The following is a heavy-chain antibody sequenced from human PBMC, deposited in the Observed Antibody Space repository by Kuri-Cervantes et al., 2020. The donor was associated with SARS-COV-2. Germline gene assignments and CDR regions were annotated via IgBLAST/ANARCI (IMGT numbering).Heavy chain of an antibody. Sequence: ASVKVSCKVSGYTLTELSMHWVRQAPGKGLEWMGGFDPEDGETIYAQKFQGRVTITRNTSISTAYMELSSLRSEDTAVYYCARGFRALRKEYYDFWSGYYSYFDYWGQGTLVTVSS. V-gene: IGHV1-24*01. CDR3: ARGFRALRKEYYDFWSGYYSYFDY. J-gene: IGHJ4*02. CDR1: GYTLTELS. CDR2: FDPEDGET. D-gene: IGHD3-3*01.